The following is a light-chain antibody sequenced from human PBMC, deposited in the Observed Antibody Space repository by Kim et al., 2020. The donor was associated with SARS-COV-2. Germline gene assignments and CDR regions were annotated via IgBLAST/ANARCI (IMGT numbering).Light chain of an antibody. CDR1: QTVLSSSNNKNY. CDR3: QQYYGTPLT. CDR2: WAS. J-gene: IGKJ4*01. V-gene: IGKV4-1*01. Sequence: ATINCKSSQTVLSSSNNKNYLAWYQQRPGLPPKLLIYWASTRESGVPVRFSGSGSGTDFTLTISSQQAEDVAVYYCQQYYGTPLTFGGGTKVDIK.